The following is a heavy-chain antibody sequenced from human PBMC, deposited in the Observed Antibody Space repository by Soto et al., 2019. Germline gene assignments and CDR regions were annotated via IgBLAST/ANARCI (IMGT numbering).Heavy chain of an antibody. CDR1: GYTFTGYY. CDR2: INPNSGGT. J-gene: IGHJ5*02. Sequence: ASVKVSCKASGYTFTGYYMHWVRQAPGQGLEWMGWINPNSGGTNYAQKFQGWVTMTRDTSISTAYMELSRLRSDDTAVYYCARGIMYYDFWSGYHASNWFDPWGQGTLVTVSS. D-gene: IGHD3-3*01. V-gene: IGHV1-2*04. CDR3: ARGIMYYDFWSGYHASNWFDP.